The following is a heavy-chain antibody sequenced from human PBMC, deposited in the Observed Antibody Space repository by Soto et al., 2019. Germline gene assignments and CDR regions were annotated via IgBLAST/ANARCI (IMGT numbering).Heavy chain of an antibody. D-gene: IGHD3-10*01. J-gene: IGHJ6*04. CDR1: GGTFSSYA. V-gene: IGHV1-69*13. Sequence: ASVKVSCKASGGTFSSYAISWVRQAPGQGLEWMGGIIPIFGTANYAQKFQGRVTITADESTSTAYMELSSLRSEDTAVYYCARSLYYYGPGSYLWGNYYNGMDGRHKGTTVTVSS. CDR2: IIPIFGTA. CDR3: ARSLYYYGPGSYLWGNYYNGMDG.